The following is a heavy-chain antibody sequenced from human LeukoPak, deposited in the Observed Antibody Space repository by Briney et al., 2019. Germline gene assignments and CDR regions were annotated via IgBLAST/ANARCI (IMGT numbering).Heavy chain of an antibody. D-gene: IGHD3-9*01. CDR1: GFTFSNAW. CDR2: ISSSSSYI. J-gene: IGHJ4*02. CDR3: ARDGPLYYDILTGYYDH. Sequence: GGSLRLSCAASGFTFSNAWMSWVRQAPGKGLEWVSSISSSSSYIYYADSVKGRFTISRDNAKNSLYLQMNSLRAEDTAVYYCARDGPLYYDILTGYYDHWGQGTLVTVSS. V-gene: IGHV3-21*01.